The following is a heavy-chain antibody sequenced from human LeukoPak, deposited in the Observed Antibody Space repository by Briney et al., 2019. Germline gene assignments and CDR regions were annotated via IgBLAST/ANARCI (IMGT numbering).Heavy chain of an antibody. CDR3: ARSGSTGCSLDY. CDR1: GYSFTGYF. J-gene: IGHJ4*02. D-gene: IGHD2-8*02. V-gene: IGHV1-2*02. CDR2: IDPNSGDT. Sequence: ASVKVSCKASGYSFTGYFIHWVRQAPGQGLEWMGCIDPNSGDTKYAQKFQGRVSMPRGTSTRTAYMELSRLRSDDTAVYFCARSGSTGCSLDYWGQGTLVTVSS.